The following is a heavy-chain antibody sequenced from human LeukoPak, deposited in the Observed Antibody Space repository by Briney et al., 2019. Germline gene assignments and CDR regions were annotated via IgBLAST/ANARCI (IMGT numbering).Heavy chain of an antibody. CDR3: ARGGGGYYGSGSYLIDH. J-gene: IGHJ4*02. Sequence: GASVKVSCTASGYSFRNYGISWVRQAPGQGLEYMGWISVYNGNTNYAQRLQGRVTMTTDTSTSTVYMELRSLRSGDTAVYYCARGGGGYYGSGSYLIDHWGQGTLVTVSS. D-gene: IGHD3-10*01. CDR1: GYSFRNYG. CDR2: ISVYNGNT. V-gene: IGHV1-18*01.